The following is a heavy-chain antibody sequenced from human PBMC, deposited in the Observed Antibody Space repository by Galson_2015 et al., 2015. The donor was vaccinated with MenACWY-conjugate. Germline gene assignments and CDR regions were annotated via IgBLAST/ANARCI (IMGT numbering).Heavy chain of an antibody. CDR2: IWSDGSNK. J-gene: IGHJ4*02. CDR3: ARDYCSSTSCYFDY. D-gene: IGHD2-2*01. V-gene: IGHV3-33*01. CDR1: GFTFGSYG. Sequence: SLRLSCAASGFTFGSYGMHWVRQAPGKGLEWVAVIWSDGSNKYSADSVKGRFTISRDNSKNTLYLQMNSLRAEDTSVYYCARDYCSSTSCYFDYWGQGTLVTVSS.